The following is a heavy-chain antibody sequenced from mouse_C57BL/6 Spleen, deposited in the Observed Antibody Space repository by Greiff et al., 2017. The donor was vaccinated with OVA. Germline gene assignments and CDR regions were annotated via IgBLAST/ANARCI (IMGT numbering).Heavy chain of an antibody. Sequence: QVQLQQSGAELVRPGASVTLSCKASGYTFTDYEMHWVKQTPVHGVEWIGAIDPETGGTAYNQKFKGKAILTADKSSSTAYMELRSLTSEDSAVYYCTRSGGQLRPFDYWGQGTTLTVSS. V-gene: IGHV1-15*01. CDR1: GYTFTDYE. J-gene: IGHJ2*01. D-gene: IGHD3-2*02. CDR2: IDPETGGT. CDR3: TRSGGQLRPFDY.